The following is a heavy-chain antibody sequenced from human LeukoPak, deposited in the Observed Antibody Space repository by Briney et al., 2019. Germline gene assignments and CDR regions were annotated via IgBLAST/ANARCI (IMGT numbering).Heavy chain of an antibody. CDR2: IIPIFGTA. CDR3: ARGIVGAPSSTYYYYGMDV. D-gene: IGHD1-26*01. V-gene: IGHV1-69*13. CDR1: GGTFSSYA. Sequence: SVKVSCKASGGTFSSYAISWVRQAPGQGLEWMGGIIPIFGTANYAQKFQGRVTIAADESTSTAYMELSSLRSEDTAVYYCARGIVGAPSSTYYYYGMDVWGQGTTVTVSS. J-gene: IGHJ6*02.